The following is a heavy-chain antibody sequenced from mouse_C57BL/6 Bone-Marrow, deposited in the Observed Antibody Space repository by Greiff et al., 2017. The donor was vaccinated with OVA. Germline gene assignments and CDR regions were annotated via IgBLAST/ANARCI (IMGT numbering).Heavy chain of an antibody. J-gene: IGHJ3*01. CDR3: ASTDNSGYAWFAY. CDR1: GYTFTSYW. Sequence: VQLQESGAELAKPGASVKLSCKASGYTFTSYWMHWVKQRPGQGLEWIGYINTSSGYIKYKQKFKDKATLTADKSSSTAYMQLSSLTYEDSAVYYFASTDNSGYAWFAYWGQGTLVTVSA. CDR2: INTSSGYI. D-gene: IGHD3-2*02. V-gene: IGHV1-7*01.